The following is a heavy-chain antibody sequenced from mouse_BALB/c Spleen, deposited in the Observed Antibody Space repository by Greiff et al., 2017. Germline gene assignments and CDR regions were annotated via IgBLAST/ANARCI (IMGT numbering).Heavy chain of an antibody. CDR2: INPSNGGT. CDR3: TRGSYARFAY. D-gene: IGHD2-12*01. J-gene: IGHJ3*01. CDR1: GYTFTSYY. V-gene: IGHV1S81*02. Sequence: VQLVESGAELVKPGASVKLSCKASGYTFTSYYMYWVKQRPGQGLEWIGEINPSNGGTNFNEKFKSKATLTVDKSSSTAYMQLSSLTSEDSAVYYCTRGSYARFAYWGQGTLVTVSA.